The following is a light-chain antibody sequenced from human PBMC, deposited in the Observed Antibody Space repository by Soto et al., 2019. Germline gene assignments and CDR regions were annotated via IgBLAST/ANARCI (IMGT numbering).Light chain of an antibody. V-gene: IGLV1-51*02. CDR2: ENN. CDR1: TSKIGLND. J-gene: IGLJ2*01. Sequence: QSVLTQPPSVSAAPGQDVTISCSGSTSKIGLNDVAWYQQLPGTAPKLLLYENNKRPSGIPDRFSGSKSGTSATLGITGLQTGDEADYYCGAWDTSLNGGLFGGGTKLTVL. CDR3: GAWDTSLNGGL.